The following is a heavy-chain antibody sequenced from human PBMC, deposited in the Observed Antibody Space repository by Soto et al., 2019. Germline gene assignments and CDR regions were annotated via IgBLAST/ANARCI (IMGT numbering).Heavy chain of an antibody. CDR2: MNPHSGNT. CDR3: ARVGSTGLPLDY. CDR1: GYIFNNYA. V-gene: IGHV1-8*01. D-gene: IGHD5-18*01. Sequence: QVQLVQSGAEVKKPGASVKVSCKASGYIFNNYAINWVRQAPGQGLEWMGWMNPHSGNTGYAQRFQGRVTMTRSTSITTAYMELSSLRSEDTAVYYCARVGSTGLPLDYWGQGTLVTVSS. J-gene: IGHJ4*02.